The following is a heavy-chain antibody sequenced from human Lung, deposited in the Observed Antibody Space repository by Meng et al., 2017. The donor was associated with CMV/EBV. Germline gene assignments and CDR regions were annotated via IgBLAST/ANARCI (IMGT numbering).Heavy chain of an antibody. D-gene: IGHD1-26*01. Sequence: QAQVVQSGGEVKKPGASVKVSCKVSGYTFTNDGITWVRQAPGQGLEWMGWINAYNGDTNYAQTLQGRVTMTTDTSTSTAYMELRSLRSDDTAVYYCARVEVGITSGDYWGQGTLVTVSS. J-gene: IGHJ4*02. CDR3: ARVEVGITSGDY. CDR2: INAYNGDT. CDR1: GYTFTNDG. V-gene: IGHV1-18*01.